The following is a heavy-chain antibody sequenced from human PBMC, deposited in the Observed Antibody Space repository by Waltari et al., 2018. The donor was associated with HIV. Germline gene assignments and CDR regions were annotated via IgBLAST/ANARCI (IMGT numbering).Heavy chain of an antibody. Sequence: QVQLVQSGAEVKKPGASVKVSCKASGYTFTSYGISWVRQAPVQGLEWKGWSSAENANTSYAQKLQGRVTMTTDTSTKTAYMELRSLRSVDAAVYYCARVRCSSSSCSHEWFDPWGQATLVTVSS. D-gene: IGHD2-2*01. CDR3: ARVRCSSSSCSHEWFDP. J-gene: IGHJ5*02. CDR2: SSAENANT. CDR1: GYTFTSYG. V-gene: IGHV1-18*01.